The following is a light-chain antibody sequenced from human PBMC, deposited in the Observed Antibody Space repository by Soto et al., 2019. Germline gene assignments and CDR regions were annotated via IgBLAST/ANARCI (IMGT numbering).Light chain of an antibody. CDR1: QGIRND. Sequence: ATQMTQTQSSLSASVVDRVTITCRASQGIRNDLGWYQQKPGKAPKLLIYAASSLETGVPSRFSGSGSGTDFTLTISSLQPEDFATYYCLQDYIYTPTFGQGTKVDIK. CDR2: AAS. V-gene: IGKV1-6*01. J-gene: IGKJ2*01. CDR3: LQDYIYTPT.